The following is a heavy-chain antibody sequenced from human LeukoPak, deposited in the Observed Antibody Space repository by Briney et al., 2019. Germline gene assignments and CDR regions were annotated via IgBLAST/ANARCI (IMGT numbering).Heavy chain of an antibody. CDR3: AREDGYYFDY. V-gene: IGHV4-4*02. CDR2: IYFSGST. J-gene: IGHJ4*02. Sequence: PSGTLSLTCAVSSASISSSNWWSWVRQPPGKGLEWIGYIYFSGSTNYNPSLRSRVTVSVDTSKNQFSLKLSSVTAADTAVYYCAREDGYYFDYWGQGILVTVSS. CDR1: SASISSSNW. D-gene: IGHD5-24*01.